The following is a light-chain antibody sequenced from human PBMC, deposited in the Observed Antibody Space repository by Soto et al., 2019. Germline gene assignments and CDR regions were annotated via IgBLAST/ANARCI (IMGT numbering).Light chain of an antibody. V-gene: IGKV3-11*01. CDR1: QSVSGN. Sequence: EIVLTQSPGTLSLSTGERATLSCRASQSVSGNNLAWYQQKPGRPPRLLIYDASNRATGIPARFSGSGSGTDFTLTISSLEPEDFAVYYCQQRSNWPTFGQGTKVDTK. CDR3: QQRSNWPT. CDR2: DAS. J-gene: IGKJ1*01.